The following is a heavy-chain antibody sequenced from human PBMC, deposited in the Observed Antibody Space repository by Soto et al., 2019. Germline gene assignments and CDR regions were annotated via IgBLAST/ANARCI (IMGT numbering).Heavy chain of an antibody. CDR1: GFPFSSHW. J-gene: IGHJ4*02. D-gene: IGHD5-12*01. Sequence: EVRLVESGGGLVQPRGSLRLSCAASGFPFSSHWLQWVRQVPGRGLVWVSRIDNTGSSAIYADSVRGRFTVSRDNAKDTLYLHMNSLSAEDTAVYYCATLNGYDYWGQGTLVTVSS. CDR3: ATLNGYDY. CDR2: IDNTGSSA. V-gene: IGHV3-74*01.